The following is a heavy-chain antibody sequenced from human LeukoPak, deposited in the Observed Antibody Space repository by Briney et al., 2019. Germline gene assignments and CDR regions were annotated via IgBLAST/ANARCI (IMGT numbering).Heavy chain of an antibody. Sequence: NPSETLSLTCSVSGGSISSYYWSWIRQPPGRGLEWIGYIYYSGSTNYNPPLKSRVTISVDTSKNQFSLKLSSVTAADTAVYYCARVRPHADIFDYWGQGTLVTVSS. CDR2: IYYSGST. D-gene: IGHD1-1*01. J-gene: IGHJ4*02. V-gene: IGHV4-59*01. CDR3: ARVRPHADIFDY. CDR1: GGSISSYY.